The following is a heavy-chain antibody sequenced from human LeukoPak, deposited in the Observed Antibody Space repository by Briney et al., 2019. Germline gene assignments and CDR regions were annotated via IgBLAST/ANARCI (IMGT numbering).Heavy chain of an antibody. Sequence: ASVKVSCKASGYTFTGYYMHWVRQAPGQGLEWMGWINPNSGGTNYAQKLQGRVTMTRDTSISTGYMELSRLRSDDTAVYYCVRGGALYYDFWDWGQGTLVTVSS. D-gene: IGHD3-3*01. V-gene: IGHV1-2*02. J-gene: IGHJ4*02. CDR2: INPNSGGT. CDR1: GYTFTGYY. CDR3: VRGGALYYDFWD.